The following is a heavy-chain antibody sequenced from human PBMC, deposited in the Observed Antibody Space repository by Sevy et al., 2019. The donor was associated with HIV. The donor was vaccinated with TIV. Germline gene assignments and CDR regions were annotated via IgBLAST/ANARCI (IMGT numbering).Heavy chain of an antibody. CDR3: ARDGPHRSSWYSRPYYYGMDV. J-gene: IGHJ6*02. CDR2: INTNTGNP. CDR1: GYTFTSYA. D-gene: IGHD6-13*01. Sequence: ASVKVSCKASGYTFTSYAMNWVRQAPGQGLEWMGWINTNTGNPTYAQGFTGRFVFSLDTSVSTAYLQISSLKAEDTAVYYCARDGPHRSSWYSRPYYYGMDVWGQGTTVTVSS. V-gene: IGHV7-4-1*02.